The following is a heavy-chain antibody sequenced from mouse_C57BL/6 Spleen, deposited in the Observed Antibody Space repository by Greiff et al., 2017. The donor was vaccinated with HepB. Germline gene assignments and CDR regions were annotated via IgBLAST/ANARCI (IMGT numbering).Heavy chain of an antibody. J-gene: IGHJ1*03. V-gene: IGHV1-52*01. CDR3: ARRYYGSSPYWYFDV. Sequence: QVQLQQPGAELVRPGSSVKLSCKASGYTFTSYWMHWVKQRPIQGLEWIGNIDPSDSETHYNQKFKDKATLTVDKSSSTAYMQLSSLTSEDSAVSYCARRYYGSSPYWYFDVWGTGTTVTVSS. CDR1: GYTFTSYW. D-gene: IGHD1-1*01. CDR2: IDPSDSET.